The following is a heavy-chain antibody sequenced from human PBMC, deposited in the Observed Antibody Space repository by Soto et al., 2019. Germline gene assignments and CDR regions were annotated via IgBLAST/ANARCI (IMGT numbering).Heavy chain of an antibody. CDR3: ARVWGGAFDI. J-gene: IGHJ3*02. D-gene: IGHD3-10*01. Sequence: PSETMCLTCTVAGGYIRSYYWSWIRQNPGKGLEWIGYIYYSGSTNYNPSLKSRVTISVDTSKNQFSLKLSSVTAADTAVYYCARVWGGAFDIWGQGTMVTVSS. CDR2: IYYSGST. V-gene: IGHV4-59*01. CDR1: GGYIRSYY.